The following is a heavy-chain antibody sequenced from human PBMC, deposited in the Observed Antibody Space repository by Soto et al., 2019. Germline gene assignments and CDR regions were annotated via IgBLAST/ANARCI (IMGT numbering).Heavy chain of an antibody. J-gene: IGHJ6*02. D-gene: IGHD3-10*01. CDR3: ARLSGSGPGNYYGMDV. CDR1: GYTFTSYD. V-gene: IGHV1-69*06. Sequence: GASVKVSCKASGYTFTSYDINWVRQATGQGLEWMGWIIPIFGTASYAQKFQGRVTITADKSTSTAYMELSSLRSEDTAVYYCARLSGSGPGNYYGMDVWGQGTTVTVSS. CDR2: IIPIFGTA.